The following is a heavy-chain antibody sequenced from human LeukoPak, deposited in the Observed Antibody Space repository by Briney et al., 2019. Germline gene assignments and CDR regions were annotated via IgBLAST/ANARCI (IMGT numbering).Heavy chain of an antibody. CDR3: ARDRIYCSGGSCDLEINWFDP. CDR1: GGTFSSYA. V-gene: IGHV1-69*13. J-gene: IGHJ5*02. D-gene: IGHD2-15*01. Sequence: ASVKVSCKASGGTFSSYAISWVRQAPGRGLEWMGGIIPIFGTANYAQKFQGRVTITADESTSTAYMELSSLRSEDTAVYYCARDRIYCSGGSCDLEINWFDPWGQGTLVTVSS. CDR2: IIPIFGTA.